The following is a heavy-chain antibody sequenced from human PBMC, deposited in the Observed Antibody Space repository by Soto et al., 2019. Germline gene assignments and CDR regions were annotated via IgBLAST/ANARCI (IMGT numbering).Heavy chain of an antibody. J-gene: IGHJ6*02. CDR2: IYYSGST. D-gene: IGHD3-16*02. V-gene: IGHV4-61*01. CDR1: GGSISSSSYY. Sequence: SETLSLTCTVSGGSISSSSYYWSWIRQPPGKGLEWIGYIYYSGSTNYNPSLKSRVTISVDTSKNQFSLKLSSVTAADTAVYYCARERLNDYVWGSYRYFGGMDVWGHGTTVTVS. CDR3: ARERLNDYVWGSYRYFGGMDV.